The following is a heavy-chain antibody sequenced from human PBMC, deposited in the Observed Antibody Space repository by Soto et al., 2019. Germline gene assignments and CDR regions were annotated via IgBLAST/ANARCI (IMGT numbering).Heavy chain of an antibody. Sequence: EVQLVESGGGLIQPGGSLRLSCAASGFTVSSNYMSWVRQAPGKGLEWVSVIYSGGSTYYADSVKGRFTISRDNSKNTLYLQMNSLRAEDTAVYYCARGPAWLREGYSSGWWYFDYWGHGTLVTVSS. D-gene: IGHD6-19*01. J-gene: IGHJ4*01. CDR1: GFTVSSNY. CDR3: ARGPAWLREGYSSGWWYFDY. V-gene: IGHV3-53*01. CDR2: IYSGGST.